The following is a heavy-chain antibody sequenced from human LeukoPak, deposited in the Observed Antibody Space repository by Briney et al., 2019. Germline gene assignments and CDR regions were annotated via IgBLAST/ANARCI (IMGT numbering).Heavy chain of an antibody. D-gene: IGHD1-26*01. CDR2: ISYDGSNK. CDR3: ARQKTPHGNFDY. Sequence: GRSLRLSCAASGFTFSSYGMHWVRQAPGKGLEWVAVISYDGSNKYYADSVKGRFTISRENAKNSLYLLMSSLRAEDTAVYYCARQKTPHGNFDYWGQGTLVTVSS. J-gene: IGHJ4*02. CDR1: GFTFSSYG. V-gene: IGHV3-30*03.